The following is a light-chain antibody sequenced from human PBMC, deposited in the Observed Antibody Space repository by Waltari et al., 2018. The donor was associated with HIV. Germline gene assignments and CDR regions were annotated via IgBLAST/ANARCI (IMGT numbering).Light chain of an antibody. CDR1: QDISNY. V-gene: IGKV1-33*01. Sequence: DIQMTQHPSSLSASLGDRVTITCQATQDISNYLNWYQQKPAKAPKLLINDASNLETGVPSRFSGSGSGTDFTFTISSLQPEDIATYYCQQYDNLPITFGQGTRLEIK. J-gene: IGKJ5*01. CDR2: DAS. CDR3: QQYDNLPIT.